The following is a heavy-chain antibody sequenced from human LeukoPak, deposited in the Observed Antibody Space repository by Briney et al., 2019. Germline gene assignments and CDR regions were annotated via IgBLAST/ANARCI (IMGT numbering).Heavy chain of an antibody. V-gene: IGHV3-74*03. CDR2: ITTDGSST. J-gene: IGHJ4*02. CDR1: GYTFTGYY. Sequence: GASVKVSCKASGYTFTGYYMHWVRQAPGKGLVWVSHITTDGSSTTYADSVKGRFTISRDNAKNTLYLQMNSLRDEDTAMYYCARGAKAGANFDYWGQGTLVTVSS. D-gene: IGHD1-26*01. CDR3: ARGAKAGANFDY.